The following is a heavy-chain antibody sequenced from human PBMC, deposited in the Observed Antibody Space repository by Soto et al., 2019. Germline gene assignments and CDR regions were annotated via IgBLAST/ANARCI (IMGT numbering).Heavy chain of an antibody. J-gene: IGHJ5*02. V-gene: IGHV4-59*11. CDR3: ARGMLEWSSSTQNWFDP. Sequence: SETLSLTCTVSGGSIRSHYWSWIRQPPGKTLEFLGYIYHTGTTNYNPSVKSRVTMSLDTSNNQFSLKLYSVTAADTAIYYCARGMLEWSSSTQNWFDPWGQGTLVTVS. CDR1: GGSIRSHY. D-gene: IGHD3-3*01. CDR2: IYHTGTT.